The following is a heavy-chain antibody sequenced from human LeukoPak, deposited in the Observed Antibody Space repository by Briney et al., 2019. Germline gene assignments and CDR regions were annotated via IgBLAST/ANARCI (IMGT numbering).Heavy chain of an antibody. J-gene: IGHJ4*02. V-gene: IGHV4-59*11. Sequence: SETLSLTCTVSGGSISSHYWSWIRQPPGKGLEWIGYIYYSGSTNYNPSLKSRVTISVDTSKNQFSLKLSSVTDADTAVYYCTASSSWYNYWGQGTLVTVSS. CDR2: IYYSGST. D-gene: IGHD6-13*01. CDR1: GGSISSHY. CDR3: TASSSWYNY.